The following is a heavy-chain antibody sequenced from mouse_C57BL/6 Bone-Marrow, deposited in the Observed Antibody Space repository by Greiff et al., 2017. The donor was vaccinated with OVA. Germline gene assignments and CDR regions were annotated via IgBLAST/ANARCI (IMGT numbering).Heavy chain of an antibody. V-gene: IGHV14-4*01. CDR1: GFNIKDDY. CDR3: TTRIYYGNYAWFAY. J-gene: IGHJ3*01. Sequence: VQLKESGAELVRPGASVKLSCTASGFNIKDDYMHWVKQRPEQGLEWIGWIAPENGDTEYASKFQGKATITADTSSNTAYLQLSSLTSEDTAVYYCTTRIYYGNYAWFAYWGQGTLVTVSA. CDR2: IAPENGDT. D-gene: IGHD2-1*01.